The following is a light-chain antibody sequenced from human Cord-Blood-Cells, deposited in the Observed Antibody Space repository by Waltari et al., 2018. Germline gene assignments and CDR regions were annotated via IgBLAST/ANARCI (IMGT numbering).Light chain of an antibody. CDR1: SSNIGSNT. V-gene: IGLV1-44*01. Sequence: QSVLTQPPPASGTPGPRVTISCSGSSSNIGSNTVNGYQQLPGTAPKLLIYSNNQRPSGVPDRFSGSKSGTSASLAISGLQSEDEADYYCAAWDDSLNGPVFGGGTKLTVL. CDR3: AAWDDSLNGPV. J-gene: IGLJ3*02. CDR2: SNN.